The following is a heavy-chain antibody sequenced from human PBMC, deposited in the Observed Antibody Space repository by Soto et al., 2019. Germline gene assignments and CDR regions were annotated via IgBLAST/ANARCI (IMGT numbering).Heavy chain of an antibody. CDR1: GASVSSGEYY. CDR2: IYFSGRT. J-gene: IGHJ5*02. V-gene: IGHV4-61*08. CDR3: ARVPIDTYMIYWSDP. D-gene: IGHD3-16*01. Sequence: SESLSLTCTVSGASVSSGEYYWTWIRQPPGKGLEWVGHIYFSGRTNYTPSLESRVTISLDTSKNQFSLKLTSVTAADTAVYYCARVPIDTYMIYWSDPWGHGTLVTVSS.